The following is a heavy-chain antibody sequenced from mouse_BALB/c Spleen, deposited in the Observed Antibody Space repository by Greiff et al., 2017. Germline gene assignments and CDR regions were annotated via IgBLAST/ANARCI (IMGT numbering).Heavy chain of an antibody. V-gene: IGHV3-6*02. CDR3: AKDYRYDASFAY. Sequence: ESGPGLVKPSQSLSLTCSVTGYSITSGYYWNWIRQFPGNKLEWMGYISYDGSNNYNPSLKNRISITRDTSKNQFFLKLNSVTTEDTATYYCAKDYRYDASFAYWGQGTLVTVSA. D-gene: IGHD2-14*01. J-gene: IGHJ3*01. CDR2: ISYDGSN. CDR1: GYSITSGYY.